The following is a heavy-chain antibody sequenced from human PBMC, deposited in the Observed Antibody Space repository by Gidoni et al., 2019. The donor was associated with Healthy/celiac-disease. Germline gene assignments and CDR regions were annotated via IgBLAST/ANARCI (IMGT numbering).Heavy chain of an antibody. D-gene: IGHD3-16*02. CDR2: IYYSGST. J-gene: IGHJ3*02. CDR1: GGSISSSSYY. CDR3: ARPALSAFDI. Sequence: QLQLQESGPGLVKPSETLSLTCTVSGGSISSSSYYWGWIRQPPGKGLEWIGSIYYSGSTYYNPSLKSRVIISVDTSKNQFSLKLSSVTAADTAVYYCARPALSAFDIWGQGTMVTVSS. V-gene: IGHV4-39*01.